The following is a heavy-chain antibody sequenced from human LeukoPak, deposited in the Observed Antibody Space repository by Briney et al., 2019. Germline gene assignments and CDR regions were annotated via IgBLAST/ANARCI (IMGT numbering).Heavy chain of an antibody. CDR1: GGTFSSYA. Sequence: SVKVSCKASGGTFSSYAISWVRQAPGQGLEWMGGIIPIFGTANYAQKFQGRVTITRNTSISTAYMELSSLRSEDTAVYYCARRGITMVRGVIIYYFDYWGQGTLVTVSS. CDR2: IIPIFGTA. J-gene: IGHJ4*02. D-gene: IGHD3-10*01. V-gene: IGHV1-69*05. CDR3: ARRGITMVRGVIIYYFDY.